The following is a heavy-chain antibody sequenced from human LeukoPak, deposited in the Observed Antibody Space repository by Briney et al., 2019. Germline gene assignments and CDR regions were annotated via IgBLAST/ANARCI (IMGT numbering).Heavy chain of an antibody. CDR3: ARGKGWFAP. CDR1: GYNFTGNW. CDR2: IDPSDSYT. J-gene: IGHJ5*02. V-gene: IGHV5-10-1*01. Sequence: GESLKISCKGSGYNFTGNWISWVRQMPGEGLEWMERIDPSDSYTNYSPSFQGHVTISADKSTSTAYLQWSSLKASDTAMYYCARGKGWFAPWGQGTLVTVSS.